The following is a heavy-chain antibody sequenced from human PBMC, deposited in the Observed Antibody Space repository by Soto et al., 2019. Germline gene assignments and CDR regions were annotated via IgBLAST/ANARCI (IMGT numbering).Heavy chain of an antibody. CDR3: ARGSAYSDYDLEY. Sequence: GGSLRLSCAASGFTFSSSVMNWVRQAPGKGLEWVSYISSSGSTIYYADSVKGRFTISRDNAKNSLYLHMNSLRAEDTAVYYCARGSAYSDYDLEYWGQGTLVTVSS. CDR1: GFTFSSSV. CDR2: ISSSGSTI. D-gene: IGHD4-17*01. V-gene: IGHV3-48*03. J-gene: IGHJ4*02.